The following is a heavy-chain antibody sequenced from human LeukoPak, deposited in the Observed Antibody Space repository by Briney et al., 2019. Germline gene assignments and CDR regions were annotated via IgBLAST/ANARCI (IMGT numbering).Heavy chain of an antibody. D-gene: IGHD3-22*01. CDR3: ARDLVVNTSEDY. V-gene: IGHV4-61*05. CDR2: IHYSGST. Sequence: SETLSLTCTVSGGSISSSSYYWGWIRQPPGKGLEWIGYIHYSGSTNYNPSFKSRVTISVDTSKNQFSLKLSSVTAADTAVYYCARDLVVNTSEDYWGQGTLVTVSS. CDR1: GGSISSSSYY. J-gene: IGHJ4*02.